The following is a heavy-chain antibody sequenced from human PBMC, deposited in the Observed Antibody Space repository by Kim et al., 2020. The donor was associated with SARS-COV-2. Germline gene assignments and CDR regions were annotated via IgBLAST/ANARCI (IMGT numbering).Heavy chain of an antibody. V-gene: IGHV3-13*01. J-gene: IGHJ6*02. Sequence: GGSLRLSCAASGFTFSSYDMHWVRQATGKGLEWVSAIGTAGDTYYPGSVKGRFTISRENAKNSLYLQMNSLRAGDTAVYYCARGKYQLLSYYYYYGMDVWGQGPTVTVSS. CDR3: ARGKYQLLSYYYYYGMDV. CDR2: IGTAGDT. D-gene: IGHD2-2*01. CDR1: GFTFSSYD.